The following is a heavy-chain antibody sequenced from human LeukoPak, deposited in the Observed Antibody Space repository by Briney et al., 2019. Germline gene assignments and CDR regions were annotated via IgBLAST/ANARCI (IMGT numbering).Heavy chain of an antibody. CDR2: VSAGGDKT. J-gene: IGHJ4*02. D-gene: IGHD3-22*01. Sequence: GGSLRLSCAASGFTFSGYTMSWVRQAPGKGPEWVSAVSAGGDKTYYADSVKGRFTISRDNSKGTLYLQMNSLRAEDTALYYCARDFYDRSGYYFDYWGQGTLVTVSS. V-gene: IGHV3-23*01. CDR1: GFTFSGYT. CDR3: ARDFYDRSGYYFDY.